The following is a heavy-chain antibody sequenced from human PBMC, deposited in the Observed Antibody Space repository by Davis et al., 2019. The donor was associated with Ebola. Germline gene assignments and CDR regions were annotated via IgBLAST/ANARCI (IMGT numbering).Heavy chain of an antibody. D-gene: IGHD3-22*01. J-gene: IGHJ2*01. Sequence: PGGSLRLSCAASGFAFSSHWMNWVRQAPGKGLVWVSGIHAYVSDTRYADSVKGRFSIFRDNARNTLYLQMNSLRVEDTAVYYCARDPDNSGRYLDLWGRGTPVTVSS. CDR2: IHAYVSDT. V-gene: IGHV3-74*01. CDR1: GFAFSSHW. CDR3: ARDPDNSGRYLDL.